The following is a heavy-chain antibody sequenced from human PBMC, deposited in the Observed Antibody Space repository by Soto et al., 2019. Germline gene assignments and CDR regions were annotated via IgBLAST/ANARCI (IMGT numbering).Heavy chain of an antibody. CDR2: INPNSGGT. D-gene: IGHD3-3*01. J-gene: IGHJ6*02. V-gene: IGHV1-2*02. Sequence: ASVKVYCKASGYTFTGYYMHWVRQAHGQGLEWMGWINPNSGGTNYAQKFQGRVTMTRDTSISTAYMELSRLRSDDTAVYYCARDPETQYYDFWSGYYSGYGMDVWGQGTTVTAP. CDR3: ARDPETQYYDFWSGYYSGYGMDV. CDR1: GYTFTGYY.